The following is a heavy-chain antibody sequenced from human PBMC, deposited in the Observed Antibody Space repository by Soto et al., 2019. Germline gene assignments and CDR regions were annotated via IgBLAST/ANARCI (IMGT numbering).Heavy chain of an antibody. J-gene: IGHJ4*02. Sequence: SETLSLTCAVYGGSFSGYYWSWIRQPPGKGLEWIGEINHSGSTNYNPSLKSRVTISVDTSKNQFSLKLSSVTAADTAVYYCARTRSRGGSCYNYWGQGTLVTVSS. D-gene: IGHD2-15*01. CDR1: GGSFSGYY. V-gene: IGHV4-34*01. CDR3: ARTRSRGGSCYNY. CDR2: INHSGST.